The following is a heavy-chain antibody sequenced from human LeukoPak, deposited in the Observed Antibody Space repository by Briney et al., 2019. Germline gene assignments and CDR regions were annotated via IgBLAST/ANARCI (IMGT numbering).Heavy chain of an antibody. CDR2: IWYDGSNK. V-gene: IGHV3-33*06. CDR1: GFTFSSYG. Sequence: PGRSLRLSCAASGFTFSSYGMHWVRQAPGKGLEWVAVIWYDGSNKYYADSVKGRFTISRDNSRNTLYLQMNSLRAEDTAVYYCAKDWADIVVVPAAFLFDYWGQGTLVTVSS. CDR3: AKDWADIVVVPAAFLFDY. J-gene: IGHJ4*02. D-gene: IGHD2-2*01.